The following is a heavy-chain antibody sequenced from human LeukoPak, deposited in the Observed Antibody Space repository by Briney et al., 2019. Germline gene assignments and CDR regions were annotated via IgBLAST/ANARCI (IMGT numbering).Heavy chain of an antibody. CDR1: GSTFTDYY. V-gene: IGHV1-2*02. J-gene: IGHJ4*02. CDR3: ARVGWSGSWSLNLDY. CDR2: INPKNGGT. Sequence: ASVKVSCKASGSTFTDYYMHWVRQAPGQGLEWMGWINPKNGGTNYARKFQDRVTMTRDTSISTVYMELSRLTPDDTAVYYCARVGWSGSWSLNLDYWGQGTLVTVSS. D-gene: IGHD3-10*01.